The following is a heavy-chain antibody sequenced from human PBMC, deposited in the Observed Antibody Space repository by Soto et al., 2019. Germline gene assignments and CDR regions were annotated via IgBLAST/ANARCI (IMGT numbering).Heavy chain of an antibody. V-gene: IGHV1-58*02. D-gene: IGHD3-10*01. CDR1: GFTFTYSA. Sequence: QIQVVQSGPEVRKPGTSVKVSCRTSGFTFTYSAIQWVRQARGQSLEWIGWIVVGSGTTNFAPKFQERVTITWERSKSSYNVEMSSLRSEGKAVYYCAAGYYYGDRTAEGRIDWGQGALVAVSS. CDR2: IVVGSGTT. J-gene: IGHJ4*02. CDR3: AAGYYYGDRTAEGRID.